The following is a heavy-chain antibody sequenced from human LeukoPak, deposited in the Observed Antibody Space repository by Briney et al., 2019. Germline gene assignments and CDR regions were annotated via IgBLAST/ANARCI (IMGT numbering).Heavy chain of an antibody. V-gene: IGHV4-59*01. Sequence: SETLSLTCTVSGDSISFYFWTWIRQLPGEGLQWIGDISYSGSTNYNPSLKSRAMISLDTSKNHFSLELSSVTAADTAVYYCARVEEGYGSGRRENYYYYYMDVWGKGTTVTISS. J-gene: IGHJ6*03. CDR1: GDSISFYF. CDR3: ARVEEGYGSGRRENYYYYYMDV. D-gene: IGHD3-10*01. CDR2: ISYSGST.